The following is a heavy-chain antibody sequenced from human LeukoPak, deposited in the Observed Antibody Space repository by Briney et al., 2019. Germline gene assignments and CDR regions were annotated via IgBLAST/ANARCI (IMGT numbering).Heavy chain of an antibody. CDR3: AKDSKIRITMIVVAPIDY. CDR2: IKQDGSEK. Sequence: GGSLRLSCAASGFTFSSYEMNWVRQAPGKGLEWVANIKQDGSEKYYVDSVKGRFTISRDNAKNSLYLQMNRLRVEDTAVYYCAKDSKIRITMIVVAPIDYWGQGTLVTVSS. J-gene: IGHJ4*02. D-gene: IGHD3-22*01. CDR1: GFTFSSYE. V-gene: IGHV3-7*01.